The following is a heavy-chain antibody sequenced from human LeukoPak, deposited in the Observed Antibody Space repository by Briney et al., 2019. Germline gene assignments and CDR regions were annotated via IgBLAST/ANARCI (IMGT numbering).Heavy chain of an antibody. CDR1: GYTLTEVS. CDR2: FDPEDGET. Sequence: ASVKVSCKVSGYTLTEVSIHWVRQTPGEGLEWMGGFDPEDGETIYAQKFQGRVYMTEDTSTDTANMELRSLRSEDTAVYYCATGGTYSYGDTTYHTFDYWGQGTLLTVSS. D-gene: IGHD3-10*01. V-gene: IGHV1-24*01. CDR3: ATGGTYSYGDTTYHTFDY. J-gene: IGHJ4*02.